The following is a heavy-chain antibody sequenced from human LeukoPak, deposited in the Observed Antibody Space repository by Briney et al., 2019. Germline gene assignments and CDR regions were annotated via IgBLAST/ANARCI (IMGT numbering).Heavy chain of an antibody. V-gene: IGHV3-11*01. CDR3: ARARSAYYYDSSGYPPGY. CDR2: ISSSGSTI. D-gene: IGHD3-22*01. Sequence: GGSLRLSCAASGFTFSDYYMSWIRQAPGKGLEWVSYISSSGSTIYYADSVKGRFTISRDNAKNSLYLQMNSLRAEDTAVYYCARARSAYYYDSSGYPPGYWGQGTLVTVSS. CDR1: GFTFSDYY. J-gene: IGHJ4*02.